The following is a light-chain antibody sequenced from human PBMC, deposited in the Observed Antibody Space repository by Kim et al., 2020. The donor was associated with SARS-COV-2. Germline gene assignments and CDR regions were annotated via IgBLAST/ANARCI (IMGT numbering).Light chain of an antibody. J-gene: IGLJ3*02. Sequence: GQRVTISCSGSISNIGSNVVNWYKQLPGTAPKLLMYSNDYRPSGVPDRFSGSKSGTSASLAIGVLQSEDEADYYCAAWDDSLKGSVFGGGTQLTVL. CDR3: AAWDDSLKGSV. CDR1: ISNIGSNV. CDR2: SND. V-gene: IGLV1-44*01.